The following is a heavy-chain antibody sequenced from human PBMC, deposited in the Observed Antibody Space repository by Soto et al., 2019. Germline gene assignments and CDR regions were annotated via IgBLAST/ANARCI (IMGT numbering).Heavy chain of an antibody. J-gene: IGHJ4*02. D-gene: IGHD2-8*02. CDR3: ARDKITGLFDY. CDR1: GGSFSGYY. V-gene: IGHV4-34*01. Sequence: QVQLQQWGAGLLKPSETLSLTCAVYGGSFSGYYWTWIRQPPGTGLEWIGEINHSGSTNYNPSLMIRVTISEHSSKNQSALTLTSVTDSDTAVYYCARDKITGLFDYWGQGTLVTVSS. CDR2: INHSGST.